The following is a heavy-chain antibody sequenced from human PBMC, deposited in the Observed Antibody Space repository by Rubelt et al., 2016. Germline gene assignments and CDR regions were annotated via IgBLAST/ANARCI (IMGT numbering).Heavy chain of an antibody. CDR1: GFTFNGHY. V-gene: IGHV1-2*06. D-gene: IGHD7-27*01. CDR3: AGDVTGAGV. CDR2: TNPNSGNT. Sequence: QVQMVQSGAEVKKPGASVKVSCKASGFTFNGHYMHWVRQAPGQGPEWMGRTNPNSGNTNYGQKFQGRGTMTKTTSEMTSDMEVSSLTSDDMAIEYCAGDVTGAGVWGQGTLVTVSS. J-gene: IGHJ4*02.